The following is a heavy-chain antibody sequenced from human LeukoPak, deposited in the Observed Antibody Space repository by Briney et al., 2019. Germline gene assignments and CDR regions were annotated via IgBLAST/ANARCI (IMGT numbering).Heavy chain of an antibody. CDR1: GGSISSYY. D-gene: IGHD1-26*01. V-gene: IGHV4-59*01. CDR3: ARDVVGAFHFFDY. CDR2: TYYSGST. Sequence: SETLSLTCAVYGGSISSYYRSWIRQPPGKGLEWIGYTYYSGSTNYNPSLKSRVTISVDTSKNQFSLKLSSVTAADTAVYYCARDVVGAFHFFDYWGQGTLVTVSS. J-gene: IGHJ4*02.